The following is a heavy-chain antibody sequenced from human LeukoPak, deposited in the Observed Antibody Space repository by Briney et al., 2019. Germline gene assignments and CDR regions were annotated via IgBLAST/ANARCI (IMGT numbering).Heavy chain of an antibody. CDR3: AIATTGRGAFGS. Sequence: GGSLRLSCAASGFTFSDFWMSWVRQAPGKGLECVASTNEAGGDKLYVDSVKGRFTISRDNSKNSLSLQMNSLTAEDTAIYYCAIATTGRGAFGSWGQGTLVSVSS. V-gene: IGHV3-7*01. J-gene: IGHJ4*02. CDR1: GFTFSDFW. CDR2: TNEAGGDK. D-gene: IGHD1-1*01.